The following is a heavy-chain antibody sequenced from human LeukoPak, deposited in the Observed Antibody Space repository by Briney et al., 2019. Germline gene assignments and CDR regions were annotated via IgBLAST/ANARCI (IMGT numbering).Heavy chain of an antibody. CDR2: IIPILGIA. CDR1: GGTFSSYA. D-gene: IGHD2-21*02. J-gene: IGHJ2*01. V-gene: IGHV1-69*04. CDR3: AKLCGGDDWYFDL. Sequence: SVKVSCKASGGTFSSYAISWVRQAPGQGLEWMGRIIPILGIANYAQKFQGRVTITADKSTSTAYMELSSLRSEDTAVYYCAKLCGGDDWYFDLWGRGTLVTVSS.